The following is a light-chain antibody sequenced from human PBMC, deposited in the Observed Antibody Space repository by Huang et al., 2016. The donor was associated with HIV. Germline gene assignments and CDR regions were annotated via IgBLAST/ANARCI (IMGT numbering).Light chain of an antibody. J-gene: IGKJ3*01. CDR1: QSVSSY. V-gene: IGKV3-11*01. CDR3: QQRSNWPGIT. CDR2: DAS. Sequence: EIVLTQSPATLSLSPGERATLSCRASQSVSSYLAWYQQKPGQAPRLLSYDASNRATGIPARFSGSGSGTDFTLTISSLEPEDCAVYYCQQRSNWPGITFGPGTKVDIK.